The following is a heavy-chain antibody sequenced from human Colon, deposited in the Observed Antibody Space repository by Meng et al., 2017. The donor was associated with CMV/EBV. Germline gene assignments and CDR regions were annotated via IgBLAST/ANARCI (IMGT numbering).Heavy chain of an antibody. Sequence: SETLSLTCTVSGGSISSYYWSYIRQPPGKGLEWLGYVFFSGSTNYNPSLKSRVTISVDTSKNQFSLSLTSVTAADTAVYYCAAQRKESCVSTSCPLHYWGQGTLVTVSS. CDR1: GGSISSYY. CDR2: VFFSGST. CDR3: AAQRKESCVSTSCPLHY. D-gene: IGHD2-2*01. V-gene: IGHV4-59*01. J-gene: IGHJ4*02.